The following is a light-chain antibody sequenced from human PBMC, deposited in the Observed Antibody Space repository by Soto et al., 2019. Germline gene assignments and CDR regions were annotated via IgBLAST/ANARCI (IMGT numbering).Light chain of an antibody. CDR2: ATS. CDR3: QQSYSIPYT. J-gene: IGKJ2*01. CDR1: QSISCN. V-gene: IGKV1-39*01. Sequence: DIQMTQSASSLSASVGDRVTITCRASQSISCNLNWHQQKPGKAPKVLIYATSSLQSGVPSRFSGIGAGTEFTLTISSLQPEDFATYYCQQSYSIPYTFGQGTKLEIK.